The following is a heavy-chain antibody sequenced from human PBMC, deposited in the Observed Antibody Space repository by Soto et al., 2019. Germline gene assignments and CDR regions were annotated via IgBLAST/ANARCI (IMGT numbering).Heavy chain of an antibody. Sequence: SCPTLVNPTQTLTLTCTFSGFSLSTSGVGVGWIRQPPGKALEWLALIYWNDDKRYSPSLKSRLTITKDTSKNQVVLTMTNMDPVDTATYYCAHIAIWDCGGDCYSEYFQHWGQGTMVTVYS. CDR2: IYWNDDK. CDR3: AHIAIWDCGGDCYSEYFQH. J-gene: IGHJ1*01. D-gene: IGHD2-21*02. V-gene: IGHV2-5*01. CDR1: GFSLSTSGVG.